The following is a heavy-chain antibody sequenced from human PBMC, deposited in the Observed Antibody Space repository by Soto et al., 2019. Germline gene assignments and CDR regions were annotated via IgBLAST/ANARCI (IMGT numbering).Heavy chain of an antibody. D-gene: IGHD3-10*01. CDR3: ARDYPGRDYYYGMDV. Sequence: SETLSLTCTVSGGSVSSGSYYWSWIRQPPGKGLEWIGYIYYSGSTNYNPSLKSRVTISVDTSKNQFSLKLSSVTAADTAVYYCARDYPGRDYYYGMDVWGQGTTVTVSS. J-gene: IGHJ6*02. CDR2: IYYSGST. CDR1: GGSVSSGSYY. V-gene: IGHV4-61*01.